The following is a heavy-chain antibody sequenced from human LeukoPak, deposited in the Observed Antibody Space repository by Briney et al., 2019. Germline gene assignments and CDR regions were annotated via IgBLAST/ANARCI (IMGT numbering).Heavy chain of an antibody. CDR1: GFTFDDYA. J-gene: IGHJ4*02. D-gene: IGHD6-13*01. V-gene: IGHV3-9*01. Sequence: GGSLRLSCAASGFTFDDYAMHWVRQAPGKGLEWVSGISWNSGSIGYADSVKGRFTISRDNAKNSLYLQMNSLRAEDTAVYYCAKDLWQQLPKGTYYFDYWGQGTLVTVSS. CDR3: AKDLWQQLPKGTYYFDY. CDR2: ISWNSGSI.